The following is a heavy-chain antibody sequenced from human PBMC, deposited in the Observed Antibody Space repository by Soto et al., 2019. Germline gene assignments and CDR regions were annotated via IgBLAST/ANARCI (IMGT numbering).Heavy chain of an antibody. CDR1: GGTVSSHT. V-gene: IGHV1-69*02. J-gene: IGHJ6*03. D-gene: IGHD3-16*01. CDR2: IIPVLGIT. CDR3: ARFSGEDDSYYYFMDV. Sequence: SVKVSCKASGGTVSSHTISWVRQAPGQGLEWLGRIIPVLGITNYAQNFQGRVTITVDKSTNTAYMELGSLRSEDTAVYYCARFSGEDDSYYYFMDVWGKGTTVPVSS.